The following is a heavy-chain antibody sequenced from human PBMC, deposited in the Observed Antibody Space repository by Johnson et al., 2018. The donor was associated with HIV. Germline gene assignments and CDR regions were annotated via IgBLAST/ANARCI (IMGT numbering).Heavy chain of an antibody. CDR3: ARDYSSSGAFDI. CDR1: GFTFDDYA. CDR2: ISWNSGSI. D-gene: IGHD6-6*01. J-gene: IGHJ3*02. Sequence: VQLVESGGGLVQPGGSLRLSCAASGFTFDDYAMHWVRQAPGKGLEWVSGISWNSGSIGYADSVKGRLPISRDNAKNSLYLQMNSLRAEDTAVYYCARDYSSSGAFDIWGQGTMVTVSS. V-gene: IGHV3-9*01.